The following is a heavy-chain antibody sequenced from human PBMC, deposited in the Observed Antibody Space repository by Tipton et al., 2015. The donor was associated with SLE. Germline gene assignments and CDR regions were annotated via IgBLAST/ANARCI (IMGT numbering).Heavy chain of an antibody. J-gene: IGHJ4*02. D-gene: IGHD2-21*01. CDR2: IRSKAYGGTP. Sequence: SLRLSCAASGSTFSGFSVHWVRQAPGKGLEWLGFIRSKAYGGTPDYAASLKGRFIISRDDSKSIAYLQMNSLKTEDTGVYYCTRAAWDCGSDCYSNYWGQGTLVTVSS. CDR3: TRAAWDCGSDCYSNY. V-gene: IGHV3-49*04. CDR1: GSTFSGFS.